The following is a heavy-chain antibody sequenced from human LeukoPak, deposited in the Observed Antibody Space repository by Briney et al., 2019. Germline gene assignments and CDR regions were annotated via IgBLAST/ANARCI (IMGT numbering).Heavy chain of an antibody. Sequence: SETLSLTRTVSGGSISSYYWSWIRQPPGKGLEWIGYIYYSGSTNYNPSLKSRVTISVDTSKNQFSLKLSSVTAADTAVYYCARGDSGDFDYWGQGTLVTVSS. CDR3: ARGDSGDFDY. CDR1: GGSISSYY. J-gene: IGHJ4*02. V-gene: IGHV4-59*01. CDR2: IYYSGST. D-gene: IGHD1-26*01.